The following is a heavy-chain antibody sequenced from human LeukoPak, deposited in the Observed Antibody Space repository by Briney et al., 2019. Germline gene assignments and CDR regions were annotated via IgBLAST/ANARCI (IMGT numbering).Heavy chain of an antibody. J-gene: IGHJ4*02. CDR3: ARDMSGSYGDFDY. D-gene: IGHD1-26*01. CDR2: INSDGSST. Sequence: GGSLRLPCAASGFTFSSYWMHWVRQAPGKGLVWVSRINSDGSSTSYADSVKGRFTISRDNAKNTLYLQMNSLRAEDTAVYYCARDMSGSYGDFDYWGQGTLVTVSS. V-gene: IGHV3-74*01. CDR1: GFTFSSYW.